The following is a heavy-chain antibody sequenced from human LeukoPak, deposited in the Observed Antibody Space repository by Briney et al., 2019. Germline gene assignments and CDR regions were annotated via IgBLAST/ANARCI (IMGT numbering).Heavy chain of an antibody. J-gene: IGHJ4*01. CDR1: GYSISSSNW. Sequence: SETLSLTCSVSGYSISSSNWWGWIRQPPGKGLEWIGYIYYAGSTYYNPSLKSRVTMSVDTSKNKFSLKLSSVTDVDTAGYYCARSGTSSRIFDYWGQEPWSPSPQ. CDR2: IYYAGST. V-gene: IGHV4-28*01. CDR3: ARSGTSSRIFDY. D-gene: IGHD6-13*01.